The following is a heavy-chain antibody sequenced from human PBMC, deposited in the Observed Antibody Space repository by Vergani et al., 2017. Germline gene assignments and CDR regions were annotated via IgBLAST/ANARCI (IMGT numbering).Heavy chain of an antibody. V-gene: IGHV3-23*01. J-gene: IGHJ6*02. CDR1: GFTFNHYA. CDR2: ISGSGGST. D-gene: IGHD5-12*01. CDR3: AKANPRNSGYDYLYYYHAMDV. Sequence: EVQLLESGGDLVQPGGSLRLSCAASGFTFNHYAMNWVRQAPGKGLEWVSGISGSGGSTYYAGPVKGRFTISGDSSKNTLYLQMNNLSAGDTAVYYCAKANPRNSGYDYLYYYHAMDVWGQGTTVTVSS.